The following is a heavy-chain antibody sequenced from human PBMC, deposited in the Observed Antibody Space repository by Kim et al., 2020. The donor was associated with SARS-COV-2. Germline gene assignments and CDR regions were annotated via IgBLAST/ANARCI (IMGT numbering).Heavy chain of an antibody. CDR3: ARRPLIDCSSTSCYQYDY. J-gene: IGHJ4*02. V-gene: IGHV1-69*13. CDR1: GGTFSSYA. CDR2: IIPIFGTA. D-gene: IGHD2-2*01. Sequence: SVKVSCKASGGTFSSYAISWVRQAPGQGLEWMGGIIPIFGTANYAQKFQGRVTITADESTSTAYMELSSLRSEDTAVYYCARRPLIDCSSTSCYQYDYWGQGTLVTVSS.